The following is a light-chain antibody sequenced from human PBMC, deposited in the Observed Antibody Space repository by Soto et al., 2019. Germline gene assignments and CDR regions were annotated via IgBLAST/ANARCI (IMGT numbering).Light chain of an antibody. CDR3: SSYTSSTHFV. J-gene: IGLJ1*01. V-gene: IGLV2-14*01. CDR1: SSDVGGYNY. CDR2: EVN. Sequence: QSALTQPASVSGSPGQSITISCTGTSSDVGGYNYVSWYQQHPGKVPKLIIYEVNNRPSGVSNRFSGSKSGNTASLTISGLQAEDEADYYCSSYTSSTHFVFGTGTKLTVL.